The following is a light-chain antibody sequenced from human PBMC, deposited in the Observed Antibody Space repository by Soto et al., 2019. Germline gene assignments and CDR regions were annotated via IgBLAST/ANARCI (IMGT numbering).Light chain of an antibody. V-gene: IGKV1-39*01. CDR3: QQSYSTPPEYT. Sequence: DIQMTQSPSSLSASVGDRVTITCRAGQSISSYLNWYQQKPGKAPKLLIYAASNLQSGDPSRFSGSGSGTDFTLTISSLQPGDSATYYCQQSYSTPPEYTFGQGTKLEIK. CDR1: QSISSY. CDR2: AAS. J-gene: IGKJ2*01.